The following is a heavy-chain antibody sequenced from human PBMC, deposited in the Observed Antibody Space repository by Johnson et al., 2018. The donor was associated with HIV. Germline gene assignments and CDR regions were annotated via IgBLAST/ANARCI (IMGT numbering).Heavy chain of an antibody. CDR3: ARGSGQWLAAGLIQGTAFDI. Sequence: VRLVESGGGLVQPGGSLRLSCAASGFTFSSYAMHWVRQAPGKGLEYVSAISSDGGTTYYANSVKGRFTISRDNSKNTLYLQMGSLRADDMAVYYCARGSGQWLAAGLIQGTAFDIWGQGTMVTVSS. D-gene: IGHD6-19*01. CDR1: GFTFSSYA. J-gene: IGHJ3*02. V-gene: IGHV3-64*01. CDR2: ISSDGGTT.